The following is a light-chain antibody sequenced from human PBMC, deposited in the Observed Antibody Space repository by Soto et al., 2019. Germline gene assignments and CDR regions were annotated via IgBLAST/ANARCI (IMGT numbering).Light chain of an antibody. CDR3: QHYTNWPLT. CDR2: GAS. CDR1: HSVSSR. V-gene: IGKV3-15*01. Sequence: EIVMTQSPATLSVSPGERATLSCRASHSVSSRLAWYQQKPGQAPRRLIYGASTRATGLPARFSGSGSGTEFTLTLSSLQSEDFAVYYCQHYTNWPLTFGGGTKVEIK. J-gene: IGKJ4*01.